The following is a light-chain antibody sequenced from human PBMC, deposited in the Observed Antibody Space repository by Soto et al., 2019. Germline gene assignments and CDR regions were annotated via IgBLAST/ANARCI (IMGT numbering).Light chain of an antibody. Sequence: EIVLTQSPGTLSLSPGERATLSCTASQSVSSFLAWYQQKPGQAPRLLIYDAFNRATGIPDRFSGSGSGTDFTLTISRLEPEDFAVYYCQQYGSSGTFGQGTKV. V-gene: IGKV3-20*01. J-gene: IGKJ1*01. CDR1: QSVSSF. CDR2: DAF. CDR3: QQYGSSGT.